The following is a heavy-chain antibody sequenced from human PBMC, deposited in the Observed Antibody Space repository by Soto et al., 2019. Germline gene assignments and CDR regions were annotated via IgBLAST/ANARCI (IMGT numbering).Heavy chain of an antibody. CDR2: IYYSGST. V-gene: IGHV4-59*01. CDR3: ASTKYFDWFPFDS. J-gene: IGHJ4*02. Sequence: ETLSLTCTVSGGSISSYYWSWIRQPPGKGLEWIGYIYYSGSTNYNPSLKSRVTISVDTSKNQFSLKLSSVTAADTAVYYCASTKYFDWFPFDSWGKGTLVTVS. D-gene: IGHD3-9*01. CDR1: GGSISSYY.